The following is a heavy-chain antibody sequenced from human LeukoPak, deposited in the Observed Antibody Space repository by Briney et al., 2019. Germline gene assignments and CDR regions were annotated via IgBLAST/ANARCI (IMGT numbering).Heavy chain of an antibody. CDR3: ARDYYDGSAYYSYYEY. V-gene: IGHV3-53*01. CDR1: GFTVSSKY. Sequence: GGSLRLSCAASGFTVSSKYMSWVRQAPGKGLEWVSTLYSNGNTYYADSVKGRFTISRGNSKNTLSLQMNSLRAEDTAAYYCARDYYDGSAYYSYYEYWGQGTLVTVSS. D-gene: IGHD3-22*01. CDR2: LYSNGNT. J-gene: IGHJ4*02.